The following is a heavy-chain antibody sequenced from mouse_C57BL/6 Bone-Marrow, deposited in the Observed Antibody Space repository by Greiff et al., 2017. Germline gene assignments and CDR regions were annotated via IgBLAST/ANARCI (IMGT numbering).Heavy chain of an antibody. CDR1: GYTFTSYW. V-gene: IGHV1-7*01. D-gene: IGHD2-1*01. CDR3: ARSPRYYGNPPCDY. J-gene: IGHJ2*01. CDR2: INPSSGYT. Sequence: QVQLQQSGAELAKPGASVKLSCKASGYTFTSYWMHWVKQRPGQGLEWIGYINPSSGYTNYNQKFKDKATLTATKSSSTAYMQLSSLTHEDSAVYDCARSPRYYGNPPCDYWGQGTTLTVSS.